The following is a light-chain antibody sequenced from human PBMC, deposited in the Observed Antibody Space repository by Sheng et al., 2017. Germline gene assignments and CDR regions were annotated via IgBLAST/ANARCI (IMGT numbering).Light chain of an antibody. CDR3: AAWDDSLNVVV. CDR1: SSDIGSST. V-gene: IGLV1-44*01. Sequence: QPVLTQPPSVSGTPGQTVTISCSGSSSDIGSSTVHWYQQLAGTAPKLLIYTNNQRPSGVPDRFSGSKSGTSASLAISGLQSEDEADYYCAAWDDSLNVVVFGGGTKLTVL. CDR2: TNN. J-gene: IGLJ3*02.